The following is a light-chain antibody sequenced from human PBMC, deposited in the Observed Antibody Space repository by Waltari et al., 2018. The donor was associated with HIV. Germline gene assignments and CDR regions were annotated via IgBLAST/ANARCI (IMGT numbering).Light chain of an antibody. J-gene: IGLJ1*01. CDR3: AAWDDSLSGYV. Sequence: QSVLTQPPSASGTPGQRVTISCSGSRSNIGSNYGHWYQQLPGPAPKLLIYRNTQRPSGVPVRFSGSKSGTSASLAISGLRSEDEADYYCAAWDDSLSGYVFGTGTKVTVL. CDR2: RNT. CDR1: RSNIGSNY. V-gene: IGLV1-47*01.